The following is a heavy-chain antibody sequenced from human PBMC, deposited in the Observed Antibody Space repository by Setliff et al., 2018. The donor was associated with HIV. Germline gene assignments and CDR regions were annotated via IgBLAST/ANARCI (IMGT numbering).Heavy chain of an antibody. V-gene: IGHV3-7*05. CDR1: AFNFGNHW. D-gene: IGHD1-1*01. Sequence: PGGSLRLSCAAAAFNFGNHWMSWVRQSPGRGLEWVDNINNDAKEKYYVDSVRGRFTISRDNVHNFLYLQMNSLTREDTATYYCARAGTPGSVDFWGRGTLVTVSS. CDR2: INNDAKEK. J-gene: IGHJ4*02. CDR3: ARAGTPGSVDF.